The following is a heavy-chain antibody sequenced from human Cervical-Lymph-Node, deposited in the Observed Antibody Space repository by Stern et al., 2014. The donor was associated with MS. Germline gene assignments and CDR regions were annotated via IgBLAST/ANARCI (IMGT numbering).Heavy chain of an antibody. Sequence: VQLLESGGGVVQPGRSLRLSCTTSGFIFSDFAMHWVRQAPGKGLEWVAVLWYDGSKKYYADSVKGRFTISRDNSKNTLFLQLNSLRADDTAVYYCARDGGLSGDGHNHFDSWGQGTLVTVSS. CDR2: LWYDGSKK. J-gene: IGHJ4*02. D-gene: IGHD5-24*01. V-gene: IGHV3-33*01. CDR1: GFIFSDFA. CDR3: ARDGGLSGDGHNHFDS.